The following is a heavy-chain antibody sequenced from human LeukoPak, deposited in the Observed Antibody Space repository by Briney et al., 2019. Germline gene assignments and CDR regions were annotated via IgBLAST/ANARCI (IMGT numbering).Heavy chain of an antibody. Sequence: PGESLSLSCAASGLTFSGYWMHWVRQAPGKGLVWVSRISDGGSTTTYADSVKGRFTTSRDNAKNTPYQQMNGLRAEDTAVYYCSRRAYYDGSGNYYDYWGQGTLVTVSS. CDR2: ISDGGSTT. V-gene: IGHV3-74*01. J-gene: IGHJ4*02. CDR1: GLTFSGYW. CDR3: SRRAYYDGSGNYYDY. D-gene: IGHD3-22*01.